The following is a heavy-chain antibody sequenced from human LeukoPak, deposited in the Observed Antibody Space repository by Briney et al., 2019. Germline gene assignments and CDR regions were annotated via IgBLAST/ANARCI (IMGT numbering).Heavy chain of an antibody. V-gene: IGHV3-21*01. CDR1: GFTFSSYS. D-gene: IGHD5-12*01. CDR3: ARDGYDYRTEDGY. J-gene: IGHJ4*02. Sequence: GGSLRLSCAASGFTFSSYSMNWVRQAPGKGLEWVSPISSSSSYIYYADSVKGRFTISRDNAKNSLYLQMNSLRAEDTAVYYCARDGYDYRTEDGYWGQGTLVTVSS. CDR2: ISSSSSYI.